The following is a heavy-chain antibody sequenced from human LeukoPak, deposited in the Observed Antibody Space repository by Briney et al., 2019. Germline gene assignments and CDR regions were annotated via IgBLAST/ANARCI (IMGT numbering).Heavy chain of an antibody. J-gene: IGHJ4*02. Sequence: SETLSLTCTVSGGSISSYYWSWIRQPPGKGLEWIGYIYYSGSTNYNPSLKSRVTISVDTSKKQFYLKLSSVTAADTAVYYCARAGFGDPFDYWGQGTLVSVSS. CDR2: IYYSGST. V-gene: IGHV4-59*01. CDR1: GGSISSYY. CDR3: ARAGFGDPFDY. D-gene: IGHD4-17*01.